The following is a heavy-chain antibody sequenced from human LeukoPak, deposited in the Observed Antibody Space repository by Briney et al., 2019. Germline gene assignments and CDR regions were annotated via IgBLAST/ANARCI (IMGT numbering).Heavy chain of an antibody. V-gene: IGHV3-23*01. CDR3: AKDYQDYYDSSGYSPFGY. J-gene: IGHJ4*02. CDR1: GFTFSSYA. Sequence: GGSLRLSCAASGFTFSSYAMSWVRQAPGKGLEWVSAISGSGGSTYYAGSVKGRFTISRDNSKNTLYLQMNSLRAEDTAVYYCAKDYQDYYDSSGYSPFGYWGQGTLVTVSS. CDR2: ISGSGGST. D-gene: IGHD3-22*01.